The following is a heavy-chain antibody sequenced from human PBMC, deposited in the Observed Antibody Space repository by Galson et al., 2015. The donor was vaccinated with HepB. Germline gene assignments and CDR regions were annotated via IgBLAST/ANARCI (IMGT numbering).Heavy chain of an antibody. CDR3: AGGWLQLD. V-gene: IGHV3-48*01. CDR2: ISSSSGTI. Sequence: SLRLSCAASGFTFSSYSMNWVRQAPGKGLEWVSYISSSSGTIYYADSVKGRFTISRDNARNSLYLQMNSLRVEDTAIYYCAGGWLQLDWGQGTLVTVSS. J-gene: IGHJ4*02. CDR1: GFTFSSYS. D-gene: IGHD5-24*01.